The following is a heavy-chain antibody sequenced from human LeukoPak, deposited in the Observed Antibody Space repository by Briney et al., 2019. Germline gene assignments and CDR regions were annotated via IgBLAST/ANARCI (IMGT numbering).Heavy chain of an antibody. J-gene: IGHJ4*02. D-gene: IGHD3-22*01. Sequence: GGSLRLSCAASGFTFSSYEMNWVRQAPGKGLEWVSYISSSGSTIYYAHSVKGRFTITRDNAKNSLYLQMNSLRAEDTAVYYCARATKDDSSGYYYGGADYWGQGTLVTVSS. V-gene: IGHV3-48*03. CDR1: GFTFSSYE. CDR3: ARATKDDSSGYYYGGADY. CDR2: ISSSGSTI.